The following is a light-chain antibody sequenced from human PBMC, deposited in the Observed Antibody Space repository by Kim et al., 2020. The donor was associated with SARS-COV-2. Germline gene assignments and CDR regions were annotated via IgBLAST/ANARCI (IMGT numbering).Light chain of an antibody. J-gene: IGKJ1*01. CDR3: QHTGT. CDR2: GAA. CDR1: LSVSSH. Sequence: ATLSVSPGERATLSCRASLSVSSHLAWYQQKPGQPPRLLIYGAATRATGIPARFSGSGSGTEFTLTISSLQSEDFAVYYCQHTGTFGQGTKVDIK. V-gene: IGKV3-15*01.